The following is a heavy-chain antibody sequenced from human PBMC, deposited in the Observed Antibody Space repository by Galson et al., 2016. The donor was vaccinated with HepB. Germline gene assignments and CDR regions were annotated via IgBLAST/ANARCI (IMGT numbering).Heavy chain of an antibody. V-gene: IGHV3-30-3*01. J-gene: IGHJ4*02. CDR1: GFTFGTYS. CDR3: AGGETGTTLD. Sequence: SLRLSCAASGFTFGTYSMHWVRQSPGKGPESVAVISFDGNNKYYADPVRGRFSISRDNPRNTLYLQMNSLTAEDTAVYYWAGGETGTTLDWGQGSLVTVSS. CDR2: ISFDGNNK. D-gene: IGHD1-7*01.